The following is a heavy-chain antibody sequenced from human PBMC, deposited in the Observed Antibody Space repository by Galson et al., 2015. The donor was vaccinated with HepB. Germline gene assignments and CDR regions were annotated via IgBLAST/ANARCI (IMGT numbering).Heavy chain of an antibody. CDR3: ARGAGGFDY. Sequence: SVRVSCKASGYTFTNNAMHWVRQAPGQSLEWMGYIYTDSGNTTYSQKFQGRVTITRDTYARIDYMELSSLGLEDTAIYYCARGAGGFDYWGQGTLVTVSS. V-gene: IGHV1-3*04. D-gene: IGHD2-8*02. J-gene: IGHJ4*02. CDR1: GYTFTNNA. CDR2: IYTDSGNT.